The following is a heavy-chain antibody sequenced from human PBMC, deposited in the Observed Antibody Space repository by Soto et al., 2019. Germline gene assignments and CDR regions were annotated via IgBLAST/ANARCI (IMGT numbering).Heavy chain of an antibody. CDR3: AKDWEDYDFWSGKTPFDY. J-gene: IGHJ4*02. CDR2: ISGSGGST. D-gene: IGHD3-3*01. Sequence: GGSLRLSCAASGFTFSSYAMSWVRQAPGKGLEWVSAISGSGGSTYYADSVKGRFTISRDNSKNTLYLQMNSLRAEDTAVYYCAKDWEDYDFWSGKTPFDYWGQGTLVTVSS. CDR1: GFTFSSYA. V-gene: IGHV3-23*01.